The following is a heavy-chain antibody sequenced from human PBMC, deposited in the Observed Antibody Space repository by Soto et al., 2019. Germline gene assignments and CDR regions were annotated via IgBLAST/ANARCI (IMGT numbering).Heavy chain of an antibody. Sequence: RGESLKISCKGSGYSFTSYWIGWVRQMPGKVLEWMGIIYPGDSDTRYSPSFQGQVTISADKSISTAYLQWSSLKASDTAMYYCAGSGLAAAGDYGMDVWGQGXTVTVYS. CDR2: IYPGDSDT. J-gene: IGHJ6*02. CDR1: GYSFTSYW. V-gene: IGHV5-51*01. D-gene: IGHD6-13*01. CDR3: AGSGLAAAGDYGMDV.